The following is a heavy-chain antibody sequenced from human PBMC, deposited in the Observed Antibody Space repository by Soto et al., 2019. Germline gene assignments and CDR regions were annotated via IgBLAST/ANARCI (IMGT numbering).Heavy chain of an antibody. CDR1: GYTFTVYT. J-gene: IGHJ4*02. Sequence: GASVKVSCKASGYTFTVYTIHWVRQAPGQRLEWMGWINPDSGNTKYPQKFQGRVTITRDTSASTAHMELSTLKLEDTAVYYCMDTYMAGSWDHWGQGTLVTVSS. CDR3: MDTYMAGSWDH. CDR2: INPDSGNT. D-gene: IGHD5-18*01. V-gene: IGHV1-3*01.